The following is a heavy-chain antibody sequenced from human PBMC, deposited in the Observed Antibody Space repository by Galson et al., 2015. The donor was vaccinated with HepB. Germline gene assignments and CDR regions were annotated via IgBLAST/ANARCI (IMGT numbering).Heavy chain of an antibody. J-gene: IGHJ2*01. Sequence: SLRLSCAVSGFSLSAYSMSWVRQAPGKGLEWISYISSQSWTIYHANSVKGRFTISRDNARNSLDLQMTSLRAEDTAVYYCARGSGPTGNHYWYFHLWGRGTLVTVSS. V-gene: IGHV3-48*01. CDR1: GFSLSAYS. CDR3: ARGSGPTGNHYWYFHL. D-gene: IGHD1-14*01. CDR2: ISSQSWTI.